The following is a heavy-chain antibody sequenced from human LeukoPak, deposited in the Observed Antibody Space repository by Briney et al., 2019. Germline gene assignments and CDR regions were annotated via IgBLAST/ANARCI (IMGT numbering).Heavy chain of an antibody. V-gene: IGHV1-2*02. D-gene: IGHD2-2*01. J-gene: IGHJ4*02. Sequence: ASVKVSCKASGYTFTGYYMHWVRQAPGQGLEWMGWINPNSGGTNYAQKFQGRVTMTRDTSISTAYMELSRLRSDDTAVYYCANKLYCSSTSCYPAGYWGQGILVTVSS. CDR1: GYTFTGYY. CDR3: ANKLYCSSTSCYPAGY. CDR2: INPNSGGT.